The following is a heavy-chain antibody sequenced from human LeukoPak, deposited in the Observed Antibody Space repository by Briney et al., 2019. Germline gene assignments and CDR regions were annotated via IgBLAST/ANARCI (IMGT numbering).Heavy chain of an antibody. CDR3: ARAYSSGLIDY. V-gene: IGHV1-8*01. J-gene: IGHJ4*02. D-gene: IGHD6-19*01. CDR1: GYTFTSYD. CDR2: MNPNSGNT. Sequence: ASVKVSCKASGYTFTSYDFNWVRQATGQGLEWMGWMNPNSGNTGYAQRFQGRVTMTRNTSISTAYMEPSSLRSEDTAVYYCARAYSSGLIDYWGQGTLVTVSS.